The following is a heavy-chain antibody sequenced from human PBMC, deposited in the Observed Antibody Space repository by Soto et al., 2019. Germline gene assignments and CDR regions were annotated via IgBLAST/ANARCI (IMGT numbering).Heavy chain of an antibody. CDR2: VIPLFDTA. V-gene: IGHV1-69*01. CDR1: GGIFTNNA. CDR3: ATGGHNDGYNFYHGMDL. J-gene: IGHJ6*02. D-gene: IGHD5-18*01. Sequence: QVQVVQSGAEVKKPGSSVKVSCKVSGGIFTNNAISWVRQAPGQGLEWLGGVIPLFDTAYYAQIFRGRLRISADGATTTAYMELSGLTSPDTAVYFCATGGHNDGYNFYHGMDLWGQGTTVTVS.